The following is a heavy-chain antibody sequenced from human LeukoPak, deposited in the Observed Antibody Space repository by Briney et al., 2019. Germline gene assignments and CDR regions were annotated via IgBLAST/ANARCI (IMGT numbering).Heavy chain of an antibody. CDR2: ISSSSSTI. Sequence: PGGSLRLSCAASGFTFSSYSMNWVRQAPGKGLEWVSYISSSSSTIYYADSVKGRFTISRDNAKNSLYLQMNSLRAEDTAVYYCARESGSYYSNWFDPWGQGTLVTVSS. D-gene: IGHD1-26*01. V-gene: IGHV3-48*04. J-gene: IGHJ5*02. CDR3: ARESGSYYSNWFDP. CDR1: GFTFSSYS.